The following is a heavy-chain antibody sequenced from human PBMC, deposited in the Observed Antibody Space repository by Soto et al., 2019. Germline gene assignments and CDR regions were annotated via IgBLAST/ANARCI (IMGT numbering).Heavy chain of an antibody. CDR1: GGSMRTYY. J-gene: IGHJ4*02. CDR3: ARGEYDSSGYYSFDS. Sequence: QVQLQESGPGLVKTSETLSLTCTVSGGSMRTYYWSWIRQPPGKGLEWIGYVYYSGSTKFNPSLKSRVTISVDTSQNQFFLKLRSVPAADTAVYYCARGEYDSSGYYSFDSWGQGTLVTVSS. D-gene: IGHD3-22*01. CDR2: VYYSGST. V-gene: IGHV4-59*01.